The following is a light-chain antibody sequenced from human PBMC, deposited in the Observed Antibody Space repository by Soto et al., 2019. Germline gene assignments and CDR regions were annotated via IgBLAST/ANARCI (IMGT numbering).Light chain of an antibody. V-gene: IGKV3-11*01. CDR3: QQRSTWPLT. CDR1: QSISSH. CDR2: DAS. Sequence: EIVLTQSPATLSLSPGERATLSCRASQSISSHLAWYQQKPGQAPRRLMYDASNRATGILARFSGSGSGTDFTLTISSLEPEDYAVYYCQQRSTWPLTFGGGTKVEIK. J-gene: IGKJ4*01.